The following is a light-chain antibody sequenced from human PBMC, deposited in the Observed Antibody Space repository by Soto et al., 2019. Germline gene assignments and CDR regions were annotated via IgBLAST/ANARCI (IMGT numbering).Light chain of an antibody. CDR3: QQYYSYPPT. V-gene: IGKV1-8*01. CDR1: QGISSY. J-gene: IGKJ5*01. CDR2: AAS. Sequence: AIRMTQSPSSFSASTGDRVTITCRASQGISSYLAWYQQKPGKAPKLLIYAASTLQSGVPSRFSGSGSGTDFTLTISRLQSEDFATYYWQQYYSYPPTFGQGTRLEIK.